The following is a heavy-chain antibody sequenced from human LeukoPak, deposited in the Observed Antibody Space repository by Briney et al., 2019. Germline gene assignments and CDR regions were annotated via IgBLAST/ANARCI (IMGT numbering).Heavy chain of an antibody. CDR1: GGSFSGYY. D-gene: IGHD3-16*01. CDR2: INHSGST. V-gene: IGHV4-34*01. CDR3: ARRVMDMDV. J-gene: IGHJ6*03. Sequence: SETLSLTCAVYGGSFSGYYWSWIRQPPGKGLEWIGEINHSGSTNYNPSLKSRVTISVDTSKNQISLKLSSVTAADTAVYYCARRVMDMDVWGKGTTVTVSS.